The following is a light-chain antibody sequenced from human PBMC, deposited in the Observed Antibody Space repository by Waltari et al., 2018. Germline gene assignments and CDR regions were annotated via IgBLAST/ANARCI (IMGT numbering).Light chain of an antibody. CDR3: CSFATLSSLV. V-gene: IGLV2-23*02. J-gene: IGLJ3*02. Sequence: QSALTQPASVSGSPGQSITISCTGTSSDVGRYNLFSWYQQHPGKAPKLLIYEVTKRPSGVSNRFSGSKSANTASLTISGLQADDEAFYHCCSFATLSSLVFGGGTKVTVL. CDR1: SSDVGRYNL. CDR2: EVT.